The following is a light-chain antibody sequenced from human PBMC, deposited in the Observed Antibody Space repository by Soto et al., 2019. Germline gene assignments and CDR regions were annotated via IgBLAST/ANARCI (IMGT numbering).Light chain of an antibody. CDR2: GAS. J-gene: IGKJ1*01. CDR3: QQYYSGWT. V-gene: IGKV3-20*01. CDR1: QSIGGTF. Sequence: EIVLTQAPGTLSLSPGERATLSCRASQSIGGTFLAWYQHKPGQAPRVLIYGASRRATGIPDRFSGGGSGTDFTLTISRLEPEDFELYYCQQYYSGWTFGQGTKVEMK.